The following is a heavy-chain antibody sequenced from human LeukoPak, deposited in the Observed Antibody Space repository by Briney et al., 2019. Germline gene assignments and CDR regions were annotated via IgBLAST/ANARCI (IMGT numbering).Heavy chain of an antibody. J-gene: IGHJ5*02. CDR2: MNPNSGNT. V-gene: IGHV1-8*01. CDR1: GYTFTSYD. D-gene: IGHD5-18*01. Sequence: ASVKVSCKASGYTFTSYDINWVRQATGQGLGWMGWMNPNSGNTGYAQKFQGRVTMTRNTSISTAYMELSSLRSEDTAVYYCARDTPPDTAMIGWFDPWGQGTLVTVSP. CDR3: ARDTPPDTAMIGWFDP.